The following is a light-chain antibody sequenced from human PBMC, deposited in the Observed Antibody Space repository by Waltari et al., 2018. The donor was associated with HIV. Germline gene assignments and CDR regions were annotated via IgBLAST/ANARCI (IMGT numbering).Light chain of an antibody. CDR2: EVS. J-gene: IGLJ2*01. V-gene: IGLV2-14*01. CDR1: SSDVGGYNF. Sequence: QSALTQPASVSGSPGQSITISCTGASSDVGGYNFVSWHQQHPGKAPKLMIYEVSYRPSGVSNRFSGSKSGNTASLTISGLQAEDEADYYCSSYTSSSTVVFGGGTKLTVL. CDR3: SSYTSSSTVV.